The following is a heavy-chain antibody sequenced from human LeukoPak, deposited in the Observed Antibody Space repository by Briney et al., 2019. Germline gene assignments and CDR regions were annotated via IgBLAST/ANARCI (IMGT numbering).Heavy chain of an antibody. V-gene: IGHV1-18*01. CDR3: ARVLRAAMATSDY. Sequence: GASVTVSCKCSGYTFTSYGFSWVRQAPGQGLEWMGWSSAYNGNTNYAQSLRGRVTMTTETSKRTAFMEMRRLRSNETAVYYCARVLRAAMATSDYWGQGTLVTVSS. CDR1: GYTFTSYG. J-gene: IGHJ4*02. D-gene: IGHD5-18*01. CDR2: SSAYNGNT.